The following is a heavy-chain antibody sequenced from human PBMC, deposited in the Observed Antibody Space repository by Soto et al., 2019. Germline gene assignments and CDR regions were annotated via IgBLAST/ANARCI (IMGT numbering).Heavy chain of an antibody. D-gene: IGHD2-2*02. V-gene: IGHV5-10-1*01. CDR2: INPSDSYT. J-gene: IGHJ4*02. Sequence: GESLKISCQGSGYSFTSYWIGWVRQRPGKGLEWMGRINPSDSYTTYSPSFQGHVTISTDKSFSTAYLQWSGLKASDTAMYYCARLGYCTGTSCYTFNSWGQGTLVTVSS. CDR1: GYSFTSYW. CDR3: ARLGYCTGTSCYTFNS.